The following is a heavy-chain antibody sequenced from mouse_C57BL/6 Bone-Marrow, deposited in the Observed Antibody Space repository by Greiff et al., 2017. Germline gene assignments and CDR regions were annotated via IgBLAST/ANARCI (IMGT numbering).Heavy chain of an antibody. D-gene: IGHD1-1*01. V-gene: IGHV5-15*01. CDR3: ARYYNGNRGFDY. Sequence: EVNLVESGGGLVQPGGSLKLSCAASGFTFSDYGMAWVRQAPRKGPEWVAFISNLAYSIYYADTVTGRFTISRENAKNTLYLEISSLRSEDTAMYYCARYYNGNRGFDYWGQGTTLTVSS. CDR1: GFTFSDYG. CDR2: ISNLAYSI. J-gene: IGHJ2*01.